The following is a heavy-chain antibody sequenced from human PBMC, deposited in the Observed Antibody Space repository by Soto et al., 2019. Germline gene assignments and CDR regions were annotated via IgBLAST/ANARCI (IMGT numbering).Heavy chain of an antibody. CDR3: AKAAVPDNVKWDWFDS. CDR2: IGGGGSDT. D-gene: IGHD6-19*01. CDR1: RFTFSDFA. Sequence: DVQLLESGGGLVQPGGSLTLSCAASRFTFSDFAMSWVRQAPGKGLEWVSSIGGGGSDTYYADSVKGRFTISRDNSKNTLYLQMDSLRDEDTAVYYCAKAAVPDNVKWDWFDSWGQGTLVIVSS. V-gene: IGHV3-23*01. J-gene: IGHJ5*01.